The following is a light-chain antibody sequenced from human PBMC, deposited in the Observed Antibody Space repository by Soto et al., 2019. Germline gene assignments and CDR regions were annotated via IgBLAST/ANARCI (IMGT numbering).Light chain of an antibody. Sequence: IQMTQSPSTLPASVGDRVTITCRASQSISNWLAWYQQKPGKAPKLLIYAASSLQSGVPSRFSGSGSGTEFTLTISSLQPDDFATYYCQQYNSYSLWTFGQGTKVDIK. V-gene: IGKV1-5*01. CDR2: AAS. J-gene: IGKJ1*01. CDR3: QQYNSYSLWT. CDR1: QSISNW.